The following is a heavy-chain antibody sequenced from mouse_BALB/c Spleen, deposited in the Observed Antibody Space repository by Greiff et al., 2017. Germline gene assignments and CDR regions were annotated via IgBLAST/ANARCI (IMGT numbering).Heavy chain of an antibody. D-gene: IGHD2-1*01. CDR1: GFTFSDFY. Sequence: DVKLVESGGGLVQPGGSLRLSCATSGFTFSDFYMEWVRQPPGKRLEWIAASRNKANDYTTEYSASVKGRFIVSRDTSQSILYLQMNALRAEDTAIYYCARDAAYGNYEAWFAYWGQGTLVTVSA. J-gene: IGHJ3*01. V-gene: IGHV7-1*02. CDR3: ARDAAYGNYEAWFAY. CDR2: SRNKANDYTT.